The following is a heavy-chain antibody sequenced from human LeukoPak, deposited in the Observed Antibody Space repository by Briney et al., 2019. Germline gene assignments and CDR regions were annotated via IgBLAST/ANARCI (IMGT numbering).Heavy chain of an antibody. CDR1: GFIFRNYW. V-gene: IGHV3-23*01. D-gene: IGHD2-15*01. J-gene: IGHJ5*02. Sequence: GGSLRLSCAASGFIFRNYWMHWVRQAPGKGLEWVSAISGSGGSTYYADSVKGRFTISRDNSKNTLYLQMNSLRAEDTAVYYCANFASWYWFDPWGQGTLVTVSS. CDR2: ISGSGGST. CDR3: ANFASWYWFDP.